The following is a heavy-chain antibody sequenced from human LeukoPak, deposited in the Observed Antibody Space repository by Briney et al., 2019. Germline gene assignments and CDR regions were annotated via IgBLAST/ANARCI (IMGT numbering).Heavy chain of an antibody. J-gene: IGHJ4*02. CDR2: MNPNSGNT. CDR3: ARGGYYDFWSGYYSYYFDY. Sequence: GASVKVSCKASGYTFTSYDITWVRQATGQGLEWMGWMNPNSGNTGYAQKFQGRVTMTRNTSISTAYMELSSLRSEDTAVYYCARGGYYDFWSGYYSYYFDYWGQGTLVTVSS. D-gene: IGHD3-3*01. V-gene: IGHV1-8*01. CDR1: GYTFTSYD.